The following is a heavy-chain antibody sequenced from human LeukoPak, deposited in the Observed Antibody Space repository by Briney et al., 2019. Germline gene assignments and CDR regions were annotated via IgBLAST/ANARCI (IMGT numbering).Heavy chain of an antibody. V-gene: IGHV3-15*01. Sequence: GGSLRLSCAASGFTFSNAWMSWVRQAPGKGLEWVGRIKSKTDGGTTDYAAPVKGRFTIARDDSKNTLYLQMNSLKTVDTAVYYCTTGRLTYYYDSSGYYSAYWGQGTLVTVSS. CDR3: TTGRLTYYYDSSGYYSAY. D-gene: IGHD3-22*01. J-gene: IGHJ4*02. CDR1: GFTFSNAW. CDR2: IKSKTDGGTT.